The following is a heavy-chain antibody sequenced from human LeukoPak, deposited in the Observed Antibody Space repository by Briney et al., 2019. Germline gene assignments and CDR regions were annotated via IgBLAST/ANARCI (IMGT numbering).Heavy chain of an antibody. CDR1: GFTFRSYA. Sequence: GGSLRLSCAASGFTFRSYAMSWVRQVPGKGLEWVSGISGSGGSTYYTASVRGRFTISRDSSNDTLYLQMNSLRAEDTAVYYCAKERGYSYGYDYWGQGTLVTVSS. J-gene: IGHJ4*02. CDR3: AKERGYSYGYDY. CDR2: ISGSGGST. D-gene: IGHD5-18*01. V-gene: IGHV3-23*01.